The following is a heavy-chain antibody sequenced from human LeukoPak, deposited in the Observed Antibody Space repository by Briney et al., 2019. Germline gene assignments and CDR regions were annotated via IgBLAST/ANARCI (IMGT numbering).Heavy chain of an antibody. V-gene: IGHV3-7*03. CDR2: IKQDGNEK. CDR1: GFRFNTYW. CDR3: ARVVDHDYGDYYLDY. Sequence: GGSLRLSCAASGFRFNTYWMSWVRQAPGKGLEWVANIKQDGNEKYYADSVKGRFTISRDNSKNTLYLQMNSLRAEDTAVYYCARVVDHDYGDYYLDYWGQGTLVTVSS. J-gene: IGHJ4*02. D-gene: IGHD4-17*01.